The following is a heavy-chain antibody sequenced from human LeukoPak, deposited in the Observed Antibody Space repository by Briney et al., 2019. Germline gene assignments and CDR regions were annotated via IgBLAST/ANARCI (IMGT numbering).Heavy chain of an antibody. J-gene: IGHJ4*02. V-gene: IGHV5-51*01. Sequence: GESLKISCKGSGYSFTSYWIGWVRQMPGKGLEWMGIIYPGDSDTRYSPSFQGQVTISADKSISTAYLQWSSLKASDTAMYYYARGGSEFYSDWPFDYWGQGTLVTVSS. CDR3: ARGGSEFYSDWPFDY. CDR2: IYPGDSDT. CDR1: GYSFTSYW. D-gene: IGHD2-15*01.